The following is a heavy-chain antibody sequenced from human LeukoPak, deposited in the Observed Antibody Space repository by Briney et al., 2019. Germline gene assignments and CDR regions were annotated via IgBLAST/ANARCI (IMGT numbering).Heavy chain of an antibody. CDR1: GFTFSSYA. CDR3: AKVLAVAGRVDY. V-gene: IGHV3-23*01. CDR2: ISGSGGST. Sequence: GGSLRLSCAASGFTFSSYAMSWVRQAPGKGLEWVSAISGSGGSTYYAGSVKGRFTISRDNSKNTLYLQMNSLRAEDTAVYYCAKVLAVAGRVDYWGQGTLVTVSS. D-gene: IGHD6-19*01. J-gene: IGHJ4*02.